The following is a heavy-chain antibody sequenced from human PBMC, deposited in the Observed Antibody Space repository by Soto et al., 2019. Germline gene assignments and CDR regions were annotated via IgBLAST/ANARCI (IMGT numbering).Heavy chain of an antibody. Sequence: QVQLVQSGAEVKKPGASVKVSCKASGYTFTSYGISWVRQAPGQGLEWMGWISAYNGNTNYAQKLQGRVTMTTDTSTSTAYLELRSLRSDDTAVYYCASDGVYDILTGYGYWYYYGMDVWGQGTTVTVSS. V-gene: IGHV1-18*01. D-gene: IGHD3-9*01. J-gene: IGHJ6*02. CDR1: GYTFTSYG. CDR2: ISAYNGNT. CDR3: ASDGVYDILTGYGYWYYYGMDV.